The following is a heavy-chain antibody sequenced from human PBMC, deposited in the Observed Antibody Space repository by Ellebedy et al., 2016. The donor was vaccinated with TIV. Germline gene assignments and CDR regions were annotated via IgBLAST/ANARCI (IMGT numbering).Heavy chain of an antibody. CDR1: GIIVSDYF. J-gene: IGHJ5*02. CDR3: ARDPGGGGDFGDNWFDP. CDR2: LYPDAKT. Sequence: PGGSLRLSCEASGIIVSDYFMNWVRQAPGKGLEWVSVLYPDAKTNYTDSVNGRFIVSRDSSKNTLYLQMNSLTAEDPAVYYCARDPGGGGDFGDNWFDPWGQGTLVTVSS. D-gene: IGHD2-21*01. V-gene: IGHV3-66*01.